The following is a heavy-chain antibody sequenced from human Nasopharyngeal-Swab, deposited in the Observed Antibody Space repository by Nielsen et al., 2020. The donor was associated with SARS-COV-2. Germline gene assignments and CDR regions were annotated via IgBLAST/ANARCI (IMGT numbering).Heavy chain of an antibody. D-gene: IGHD5-18*01. CDR1: GFTFSSYA. J-gene: IGHJ4*02. CDR2: ISRTSST. Sequence: GGSLRLSCAASGFTFSSYAMNWVRQAPGKGLEWVSAISRTSSTYYADSVKGRFTVSRDNSKNTLYLQMNSLRAEDTAVYYCARDLGGYSYGDYWGQGTLVTVSS. CDR3: ARDLGGYSYGDY. V-gene: IGHV3-23*01.